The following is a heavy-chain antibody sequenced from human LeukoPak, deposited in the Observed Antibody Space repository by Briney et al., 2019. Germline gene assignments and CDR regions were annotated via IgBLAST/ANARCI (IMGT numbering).Heavy chain of an antibody. CDR2: IYSGGST. CDR3: ARLGYCGGGSCIDAFDI. CDR1: GFTVSSNY. J-gene: IGHJ3*02. Sequence: GGSLRLSCAASGFTVSSNYMSWVRQAPGKGLEWVSVIYSGGSTYYADSVKGRFTISRDNSKNTLYLQMNSLRAEDTAVYYCARLGYCGGGSCIDAFDIGGQGTMATVSS. V-gene: IGHV3-53*01. D-gene: IGHD2-15*01.